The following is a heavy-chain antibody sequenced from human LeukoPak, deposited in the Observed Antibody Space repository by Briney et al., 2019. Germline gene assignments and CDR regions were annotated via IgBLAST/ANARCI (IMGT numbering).Heavy chain of an antibody. Sequence: SETLSLTCTVSGGSISSYYWSWIRQPPGKGLEWIGYIYYSGSTNYNPSLKSRVTISVDTSKNQFSLKLSSVTAADTAVYYCARGYSSSWLYYFGYWGQGTLVTVSS. D-gene: IGHD6-13*01. CDR2: IYYSGST. CDR1: GGSISSYY. CDR3: ARGYSSSWLYYFGY. V-gene: IGHV4-59*01. J-gene: IGHJ4*02.